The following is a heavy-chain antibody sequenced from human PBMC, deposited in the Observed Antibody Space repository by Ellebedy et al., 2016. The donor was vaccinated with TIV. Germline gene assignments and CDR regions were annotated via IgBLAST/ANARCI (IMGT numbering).Heavy chain of an antibody. V-gene: IGHV3-7*01. CDR2: IKQDGSLT. Sequence: GESLKISXAASGFTFNTYWMDWVSQVPGKGMEWVANIKQDGSLTYYVHSVTGRFTFSRDNAKASLYLQMNSLRTEDTSVYYCARDLLRAYGMDVWGQGTTVTVSS. J-gene: IGHJ6*02. CDR3: ARDLLRAYGMDV. CDR1: GFTFNTYW.